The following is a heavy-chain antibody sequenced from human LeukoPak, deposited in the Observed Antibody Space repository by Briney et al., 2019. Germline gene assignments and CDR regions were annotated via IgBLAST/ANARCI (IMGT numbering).Heavy chain of an antibody. CDR3: ARLLSADIVLMVYAIPNAFDI. CDR2: IHYSGST. CDR1: GGSISSSSYY. V-gene: IGHV4-39*01. Sequence: PSETLSLTCTVSGGSISSSSYYWGWIRQPPGKGLEWIGSIHYSGSTYYNPSLKSRVTISVDTSKNQFSLKLSSVTAADTAVYYCARLLSADIVLMVYAIPNAFDIWGQGTMVTVSS. D-gene: IGHD2-8*01. J-gene: IGHJ3*02.